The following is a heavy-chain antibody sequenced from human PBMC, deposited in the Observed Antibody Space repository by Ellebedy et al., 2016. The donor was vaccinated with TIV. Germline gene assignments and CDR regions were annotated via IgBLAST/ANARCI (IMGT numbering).Heavy chain of an antibody. V-gene: IGHV3-33*01. J-gene: IGHJ6*02. CDR2: IWYDGSNK. Sequence: GESLKISXAASGFTFSSYGMHWVRQAPGKGLEWVAVIWYDGSNKYYADSVKGRFTISRDNAKNSLYLQMNSLRDEDTAVYYCAREMPSRDMDVWGQGTTVTVSS. CDR1: GFTFSSYG. CDR3: AREMPSRDMDV. D-gene: IGHD2-2*01.